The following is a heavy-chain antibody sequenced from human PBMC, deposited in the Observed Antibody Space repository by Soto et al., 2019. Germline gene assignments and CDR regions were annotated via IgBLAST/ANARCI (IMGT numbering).Heavy chain of an antibody. CDR3: AREDDYIWGSYFDY. CDR2: IKQDGSEK. V-gene: IGHV3-7*01. CDR1: GFTFSSYW. D-gene: IGHD3-16*01. J-gene: IGHJ4*02. Sequence: ESGGGLVQPGGSLRLSCAASGFTFSSYWMSWVRQAPGKGLEWVANIKQDGSEKYYVDSVKGRFTISRDNAKNSLYLQMNSLRAEDTAVYYCAREDDYIWGSYFDYWGQGTLVTVSS.